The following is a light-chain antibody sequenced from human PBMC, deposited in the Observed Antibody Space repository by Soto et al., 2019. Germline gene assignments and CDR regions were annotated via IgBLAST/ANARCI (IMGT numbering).Light chain of an antibody. CDR2: GAS. Sequence: EIVMTQSPATLSASPGERATLSCRVSQSVTNNLAWYQQKAGQAPRLLIYGASTRATGIPARFSGSGSGTEFSLTISSLQSEDFTVYYCHHYETFGQGTKVEIK. CDR1: QSVTNN. V-gene: IGKV3-15*01. J-gene: IGKJ1*01. CDR3: HHYET.